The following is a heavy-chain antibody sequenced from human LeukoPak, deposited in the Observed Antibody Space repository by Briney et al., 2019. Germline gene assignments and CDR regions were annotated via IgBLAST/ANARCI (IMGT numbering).Heavy chain of an antibody. CDR3: AKALTSGWYLDAFNI. CDR1: GFTFSSYG. Sequence: GGSLRLSCAASGFTFSSYGMHWVRQAPGKGLEWVAVTWYDGSNKYYADSVKGRFTISRDNSKNTLFLEMNSLRAEDTAVYYCAKALTSGWYLDAFNIWGQGTMVTVSS. D-gene: IGHD6-19*01. CDR2: TWYDGSNK. V-gene: IGHV3-30*02. J-gene: IGHJ3*02.